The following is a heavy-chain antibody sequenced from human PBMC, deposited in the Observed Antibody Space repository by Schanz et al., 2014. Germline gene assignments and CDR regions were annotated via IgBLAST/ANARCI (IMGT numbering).Heavy chain of an antibody. V-gene: IGHV3-72*01. D-gene: IGHD3-16*01. CDR1: GFTFSIYG. CDR2: ITNKPNNYNT. J-gene: IGHJ4*02. Sequence: EVQLLESGGGFVQPGRSLRLSCAASGFTFSIYGMSWVRQAPGKGLEWVGRITNKPNNYNTEYAASVKGRFTISRDDSRNSLYLQMSSLKTEDTAVYYCVRLDVHDYWGQGTLVTVSA. CDR3: VRLDVHDY.